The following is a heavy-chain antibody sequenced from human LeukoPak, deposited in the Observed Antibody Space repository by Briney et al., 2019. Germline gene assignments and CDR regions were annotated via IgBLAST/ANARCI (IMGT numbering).Heavy chain of an antibody. CDR3: ARDLDYYYDSSGPGLTDY. CDR2: INQSGST. Sequence: PSETLSLTCAVYSGSFSGYYWSRIRQPPGKVLEWIGEINQSGSTNYNPSLKSRVTISVDTSKNQFSLKLSSVTAADTAVYYCARDLDYYYDSSGPGLTDYWGQGTLVTVSS. CDR1: SGSFSGYY. V-gene: IGHV4-34*01. J-gene: IGHJ4*02. D-gene: IGHD3-22*01.